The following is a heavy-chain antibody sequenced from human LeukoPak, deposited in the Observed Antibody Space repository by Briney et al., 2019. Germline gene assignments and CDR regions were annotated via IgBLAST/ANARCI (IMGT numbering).Heavy chain of an antibody. D-gene: IGHD6-6*01. CDR1: GGTFSSYA. CDR3: AGSSGRPYYFDY. J-gene: IGHJ4*02. CDR2: IIPIFGTA. Sequence: SLTLSCTAPGGTFSSYAISWVRQAPGKGLEWMGEIIPIFGTANYAQTFQGRVTITADESTSTAYMELISHRSEDTGVYYCAGSSGRPYYFDYWGQGTLVTVSS. V-gene: IGHV1-69*13.